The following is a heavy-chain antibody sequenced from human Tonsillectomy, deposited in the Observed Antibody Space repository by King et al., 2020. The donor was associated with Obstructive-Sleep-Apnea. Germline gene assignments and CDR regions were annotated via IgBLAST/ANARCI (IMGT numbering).Heavy chain of an antibody. CDR2: IIPMFGST. J-gene: IGHJ6*02. D-gene: IGHD2-21*02. CDR3: ARANCGGDCHSGYYYVMDV. CDR1: GGTLRSYA. V-gene: IGHV1-69*01. Sequence: AQLVQSGAEVKKPGSSVKVSCKASGGTLRSYAISWVRQAPGQGLEWMGGIIPMFGSTNYAQKFQGRVTITADESTSTAYMELSSLRSEDTALYYCARANCGGDCHSGYYYVMDVWGQGTAVTVSS.